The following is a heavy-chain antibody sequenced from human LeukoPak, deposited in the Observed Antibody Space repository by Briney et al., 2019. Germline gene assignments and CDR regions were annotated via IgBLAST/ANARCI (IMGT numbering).Heavy chain of an antibody. J-gene: IGHJ4*02. CDR1: GYTFTGYY. D-gene: IGHD3-9*01. Sequence: ASVKVSCKASGYTFTGYYVRWVRQAPGQGLEWMGWTNPNSGDTNYAQKFQGRVTMTRDTSISTAYMELSRLTSDDTAVYYCARGDHYDVLTGFQTPSHLSDYWGQGTLVTVSS. CDR2: TNPNSGDT. V-gene: IGHV1-2*02. CDR3: ARGDHYDVLTGFQTPSHLSDY.